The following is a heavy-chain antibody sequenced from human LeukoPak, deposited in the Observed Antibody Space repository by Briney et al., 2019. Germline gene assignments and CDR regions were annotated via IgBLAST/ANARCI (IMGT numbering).Heavy chain of an antibody. CDR2: IYSGGST. CDR3: ASSGYYGSGSYFGAFDI. V-gene: IGHV3-66*01. Sequence: GGSLRLSCAASGFTVSSNYMSWVRQAPGKGLEWVSVIYSGGSTYYADSVKGRFTISRDNSKNTLYLQMKSLRAEDTAVYYCASSGYYGSGSYFGAFDIWGQGTMVTVSS. CDR1: GFTVSSNY. J-gene: IGHJ3*02. D-gene: IGHD3-10*01.